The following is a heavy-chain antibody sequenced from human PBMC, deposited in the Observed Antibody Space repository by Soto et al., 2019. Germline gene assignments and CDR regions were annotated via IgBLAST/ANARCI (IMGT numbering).Heavy chain of an antibody. CDR3: ARVNVTLDF. CDR1: GGSINTYNLF. D-gene: IGHD2-21*02. Sequence: SETLSLTCPVSGGSINTYNLFWAWIRQPPGKGLEWIASIHYSGNAYYNPSLTSRVTISRDTSKNRVSLELSSVTAPDTAVYYCARVNVTLDFWGQGTLVTVSS. J-gene: IGHJ4*02. V-gene: IGHV4-39*01. CDR2: IHYSGNA.